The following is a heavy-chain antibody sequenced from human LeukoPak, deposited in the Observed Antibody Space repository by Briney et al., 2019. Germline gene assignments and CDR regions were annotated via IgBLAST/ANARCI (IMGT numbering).Heavy chain of an antibody. CDR2: IYYSGST. CDR3: ARAMTTVVHDAFDI. J-gene: IGHJ3*02. D-gene: IGHD4-23*01. CDR1: GGSISSYY. Sequence: SETLSLTCTVSGGSISSYYWSWIRQPPGKGLEWIGYIYYSGSTNYNPSLNSRVTMSVDTSKNQVSLKLTSVTAADTAVYYCARAMTTVVHDAFDIWGQGTMVTVSS. V-gene: IGHV4-59*12.